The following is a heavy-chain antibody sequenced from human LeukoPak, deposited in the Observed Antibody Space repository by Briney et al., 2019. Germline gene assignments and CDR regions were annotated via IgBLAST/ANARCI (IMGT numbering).Heavy chain of an antibody. CDR2: IDYSGST. CDR3: ARRRVGASVDP. CDR1: GGSISSSSYY. D-gene: IGHD1-26*01. V-gene: IGHV4-39*01. Sequence: PSETLSLTCTVSGGSISSSSYYWGWIRQPPGKGLEWIGSIDYSGSTYYNPSLKSRVTISVDTSKNQFSLKLSSVTAADTAVYYCARRRVGASVDPWGQGTLATVSS. J-gene: IGHJ5*02.